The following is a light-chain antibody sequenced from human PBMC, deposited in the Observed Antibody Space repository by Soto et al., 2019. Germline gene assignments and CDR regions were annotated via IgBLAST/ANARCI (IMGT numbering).Light chain of an antibody. Sequence: DIQMTQSPSSLSASVGDSVTITCRASQSISSYLNWYQQKPGKAPKLLIYAASSLQSGVPSRFSGSGSGTDFPLTISSLQPEDFATYYCQQSCSPPLTCGQGTRLEIK. CDR2: AAS. CDR3: QQSCSPPLT. J-gene: IGKJ5*01. V-gene: IGKV1-39*01. CDR1: QSISSY.